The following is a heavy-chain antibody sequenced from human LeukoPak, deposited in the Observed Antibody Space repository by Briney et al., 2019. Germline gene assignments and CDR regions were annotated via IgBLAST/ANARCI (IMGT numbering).Heavy chain of an antibody. D-gene: IGHD3-16*01. CDR2: MNPNSGNT. V-gene: IGHV1-8*01. Sequence: ASVKVSCKASGYTFTSYDINWVRQATGQGLEWMGWMNPNSGNTGYAQKFQGRVTMTRNTSISTAYMELSSLRSEDTAVYYCARGGFTVWGSHLRHWFDPWGQGTLVTVSS. J-gene: IGHJ5*02. CDR3: ARGGFTVWGSHLRHWFDP. CDR1: GYTFTSYD.